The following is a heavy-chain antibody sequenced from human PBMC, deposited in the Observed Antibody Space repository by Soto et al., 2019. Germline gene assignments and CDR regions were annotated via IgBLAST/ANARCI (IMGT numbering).Heavy chain of an antibody. CDR3: AKDQNVVVPAAMLAFDY. D-gene: IGHD2-2*01. J-gene: IGHJ4*02. CDR1: GFTFSSYW. V-gene: IGHV3-74*01. CDR2: INSDGSST. Sequence: PGGSLRLSCAASGFTFSSYWMHWVRQAPGKGLVWVSRINSDGSSTSFADSVKGRFTISRDNAKNTLYLQMNSLRAEDTAVYYCAKDQNVVVPAAMLAFDYWGQGTLVTVSS.